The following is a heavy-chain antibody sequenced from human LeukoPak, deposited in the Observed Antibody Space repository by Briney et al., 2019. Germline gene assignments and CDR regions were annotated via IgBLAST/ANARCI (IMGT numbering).Heavy chain of an antibody. V-gene: IGHV5-51*01. Sequence: GESLKISCKGSGYSFTSYWIGWVRQMPGKGLEWMGIIYPGDSDTRYSPSFQGQVTISADKSISTAYLQWSSLKASDTAMYYCARGPYDTMVRGANAPLDYWGQGTLVTVSS. J-gene: IGHJ4*02. CDR3: ARGPYDTMVRGANAPLDY. CDR2: IYPGDSDT. D-gene: IGHD3-10*01. CDR1: GYSFTSYW.